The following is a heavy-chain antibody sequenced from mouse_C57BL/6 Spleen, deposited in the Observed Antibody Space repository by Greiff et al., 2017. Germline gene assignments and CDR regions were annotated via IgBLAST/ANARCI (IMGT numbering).Heavy chain of an antibody. D-gene: IGHD1-1*01. J-gene: IGHJ4*01. Sequence: QVQLKQPGAELVRPGSSVKLSCKASGYTFTSYWMHWVKQRPIQGLEWIGNIDPSDSETHYNQKFKDKATLTVDKSSSTAYMQLSSLTSEDSAVYYCARRSLYYYGSSYDYAMDYWGQGTSVTVSS. CDR2: IDPSDSET. V-gene: IGHV1-52*01. CDR3: ARRSLYYYGSSYDYAMDY. CDR1: GYTFTSYW.